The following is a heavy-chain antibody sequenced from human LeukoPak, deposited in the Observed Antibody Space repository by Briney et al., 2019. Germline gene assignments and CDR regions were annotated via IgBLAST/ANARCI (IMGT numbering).Heavy chain of an antibody. Sequence: SGGSLRLSCAASGFTFSSYAMSWVRQVPGKGLEWVANIKQDGGEKYYVDSVKGRFTISRDNAKNSLSLQMNSLRAEDTAIYYCARDKIVGATNFDYWGQGTLVTVSS. CDR1: GFTFSSYA. J-gene: IGHJ4*02. CDR3: ARDKIVGATNFDY. V-gene: IGHV3-7*03. D-gene: IGHD1-26*01. CDR2: IKQDGGEK.